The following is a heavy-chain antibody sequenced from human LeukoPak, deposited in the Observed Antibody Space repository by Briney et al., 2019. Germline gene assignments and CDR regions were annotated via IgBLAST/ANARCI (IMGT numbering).Heavy chain of an antibody. D-gene: IGHD6-13*01. CDR2: IYYSGST. CDR1: GGSISSSSYY. V-gene: IGHV4-39*01. J-gene: IGHJ4*02. Sequence: KPSETLSLTCTVSGGSISSSSYYWGWIRQPPGKGLEWIGSIYYSGSTYYNPSLKSRVTISVDTSKNQFSLKLSSVTAADTAVYYCARHRGIAAHCFDYWGQGTLVTVSS. CDR3: ARHRGIAAHCFDY.